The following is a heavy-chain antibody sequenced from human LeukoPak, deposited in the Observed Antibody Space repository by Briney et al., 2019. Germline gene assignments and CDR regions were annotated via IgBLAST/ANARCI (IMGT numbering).Heavy chain of an antibody. Sequence: SVKVSCKASGFTFTSSAVQWVRQARGQRLEWIGWIVVGSGNTNYAQKFQERVTITRDMSTSTAYMELSSLRSEDTAVYYCAAAYYYDSSGYYNYYYGMDVWGQGTTVTVSS. J-gene: IGHJ6*02. CDR3: AAAYYYDSSGYYNYYYGMDV. CDR1: GFTFTSSA. D-gene: IGHD3-22*01. V-gene: IGHV1-58*01. CDR2: IVVGSGNT.